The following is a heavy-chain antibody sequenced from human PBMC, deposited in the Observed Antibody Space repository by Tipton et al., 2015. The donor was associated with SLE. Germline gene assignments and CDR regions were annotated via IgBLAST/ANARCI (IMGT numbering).Heavy chain of an antibody. D-gene: IGHD3-10*01. CDR1: GGSISSSSHF. CDR3: ARGTMVNLGYFDL. Sequence: TLSLTCSVSGGSISSSSHFWGWIRQPPGKGLEWVGSMYYNGNTYYNPSLKSRVTVSVDTSKNQFSLRLNSVTAADTAVYYCARGTMVNLGYFDLWGRGTLVTVSS. V-gene: IGHV4-39*07. CDR2: MYYNGNT. J-gene: IGHJ2*01.